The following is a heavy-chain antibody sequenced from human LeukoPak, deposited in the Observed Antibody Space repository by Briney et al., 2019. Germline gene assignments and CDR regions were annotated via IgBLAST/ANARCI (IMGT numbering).Heavy chain of an antibody. D-gene: IGHD3-9*01. CDR3: ARRSHRLDWLLWKP. J-gene: IGHJ4*02. V-gene: IGHV4-59*01. CDR1: GDSISSYY. Sequence: PSETLSLTCTVSGDSISSYYWSWIRQPPGKGLEWIGYIYHSGSTNYNPSLKSRATISVDTSKNQFSLKLSSVTAADTAVYYCARRSHRLDWLLWKPWGQGTLVTVSS. CDR2: IYHSGST.